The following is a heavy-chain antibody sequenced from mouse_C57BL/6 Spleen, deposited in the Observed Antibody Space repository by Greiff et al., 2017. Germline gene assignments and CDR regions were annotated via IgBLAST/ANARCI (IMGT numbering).Heavy chain of an antibody. CDR2: INYDGSST. CDR3: ARSNSWYFDV. J-gene: IGHJ1*03. V-gene: IGHV5-16*01. Sequence: EVQLVESEGGLVQPGSSMKLSCTASGFTFSDYYMAWVRQVPEKGLEWVANINYDGSSTYYLDSLKSRFIISRDNAKNILYLQMSSLRSEDTATYYCARSNSWYFDVWGTGTTVTVSS. D-gene: IGHD2-5*01. CDR1: GFTFSDYY.